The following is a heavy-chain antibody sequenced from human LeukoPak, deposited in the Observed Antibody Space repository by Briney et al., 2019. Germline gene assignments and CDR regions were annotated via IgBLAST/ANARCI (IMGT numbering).Heavy chain of an antibody. D-gene: IGHD3-3*01. CDR1: GGSISSYY. CDR2: IYYSGST. V-gene: IGHV4-59*08. J-gene: IGHJ6*02. CDR3: ARHHYDFWSGYYYYYYGMDV. Sequence: SETLSLTCTVSGGSISSYYWSWIRQPPGKGLEWIGYIYYSGSTNYNPSLKSRVTISVDTSKNQFSLKLSSVTAAGTAVYYCARHHYDFWSGYYYYYYGMDVWGQGTTVTVSS.